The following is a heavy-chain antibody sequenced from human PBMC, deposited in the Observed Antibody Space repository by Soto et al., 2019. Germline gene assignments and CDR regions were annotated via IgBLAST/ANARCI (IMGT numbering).Heavy chain of an antibody. CDR1: GYTFTKYY. V-gene: IGHV1-2*02. J-gene: IGHJ4*02. CDR2: INPNSGGT. Sequence: QVQLVQSGAEVKKPGDSVKVSCKASGYTFTKYYIHWVRQAPGQGLEWMGWINPNSGGTNYAQKFQGRVTMTRDTSISTAYMDLRRLISDDTPVYYCARVYAGDHPFDYWGPETLVTVSS. CDR3: ARVYAGDHPFDY. D-gene: IGHD2-2*01.